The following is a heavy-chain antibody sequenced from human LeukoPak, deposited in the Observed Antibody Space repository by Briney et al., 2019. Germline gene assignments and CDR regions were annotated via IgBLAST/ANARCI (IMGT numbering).Heavy chain of an antibody. D-gene: IGHD3-10*01. CDR3: ASEYYYGSGSFSEGY. V-gene: IGHV3-53*01. CDR2: IYSGGST. J-gene: IGHJ4*02. Sequence: GGSLRLSCAASGFTVSSNYMSWVRQAPGKGLEWVSVIYSGGSTYYADSVKGRFTISRDNPKNTLYLQMNSLRAEDTAVYYCASEYYYGSGSFSEGYWGQGTLVTVSS. CDR1: GFTVSSNY.